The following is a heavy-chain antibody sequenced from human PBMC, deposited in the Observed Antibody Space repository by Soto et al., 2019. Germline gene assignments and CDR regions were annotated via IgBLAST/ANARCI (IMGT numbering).Heavy chain of an antibody. Sequence: SLRLSCAASGFTFSSYGMHWVRQAPGKGLEWVAVISYDGSNKYYADSVKGRFTISRDNSKNTLYLQMNSLRAEDTAVYYCAKDSSGPRGSSYGMDVWGRGTTVTVSS. J-gene: IGHJ6*02. CDR3: AKDSSGPRGSSYGMDV. CDR2: ISYDGSNK. D-gene: IGHD6-19*01. CDR1: GFTFSSYG. V-gene: IGHV3-30*18.